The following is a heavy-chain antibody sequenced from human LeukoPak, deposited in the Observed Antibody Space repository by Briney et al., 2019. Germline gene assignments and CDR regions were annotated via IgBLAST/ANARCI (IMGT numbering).Heavy chain of an antibody. J-gene: IGHJ4*02. CDR3: ARGAYYYED. V-gene: IGHV3-23*01. Sequence: PGGSLRLSCAASGFTFSTYAMSWVRQAPGKGLEWVSAISGSGGSTYYADSVKGRFTISRDNAKNSLYLQMNSLRAEDTAVYYCARGAYYYEDWGQGTLVTVSS. D-gene: IGHD3-22*01. CDR2: ISGSGGST. CDR1: GFTFSTYA.